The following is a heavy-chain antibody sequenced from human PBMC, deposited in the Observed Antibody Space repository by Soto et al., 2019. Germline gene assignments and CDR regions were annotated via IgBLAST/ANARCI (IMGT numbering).Heavy chain of an antibody. CDR2: ISSSSSYI. CDR1: GFTFSSYS. CDR3: ARAGGNYYDSSGYYDYYYGMDV. D-gene: IGHD3-22*01. Sequence: LRLSCAASGFTFSSYSMNWVRQAPGKGLEWVSSISSSSSYIYYADSVKGRFTISRDNAKNSLYLQMNSLRAEDTAVYYCARAGGNYYDSSGYYDYYYGMDVWGQGTTVTVSS. V-gene: IGHV3-21*01. J-gene: IGHJ6*02.